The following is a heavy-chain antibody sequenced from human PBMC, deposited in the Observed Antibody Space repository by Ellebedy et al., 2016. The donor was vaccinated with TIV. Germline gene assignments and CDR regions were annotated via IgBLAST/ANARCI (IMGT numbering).Heavy chain of an antibody. CDR2: ISPYNGKT. D-gene: IGHD3-10*01. V-gene: IGHV1-18*01. Sequence: ASVKVSCXASGYTFTTYGISWVRQAPGQGLEWMGWISPYNGKTNYSPKFQGRFTLTTDTSTSTVYMELRSLRVDDTAMYYCARDKGFSGSLDFDYWGQGTLVTVSS. J-gene: IGHJ4*02. CDR1: GYTFTTYG. CDR3: ARDKGFSGSLDFDY.